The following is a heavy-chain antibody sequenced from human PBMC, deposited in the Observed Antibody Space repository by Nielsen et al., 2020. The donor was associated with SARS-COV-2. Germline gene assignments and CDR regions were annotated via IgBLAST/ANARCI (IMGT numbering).Heavy chain of an antibody. Sequence: ASVKVSCKASGYTFTSYGISWVRQAPGQGLEWMGWISAYNGNTNYAQKLQGRVTMTTDTSTSTAYMELRSLRSDDTAVYYCAREFGIAVAGTEDYYYGMDVWGQGTMVTV. CDR3: AREFGIAVAGTEDYYYGMDV. CDR1: GYTFTSYG. V-gene: IGHV1-18*01. CDR2: ISAYNGNT. J-gene: IGHJ6*02. D-gene: IGHD6-19*01.